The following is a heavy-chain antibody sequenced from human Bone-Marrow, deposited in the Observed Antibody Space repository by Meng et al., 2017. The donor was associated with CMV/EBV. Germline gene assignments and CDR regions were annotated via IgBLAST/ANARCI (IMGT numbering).Heavy chain of an antibody. CDR2: IIPILDMT. J-gene: IGHJ5*02. V-gene: IGHV1-69*10. CDR3: ASNYYGSGSFFS. CDR1: GGTFRNSA. D-gene: IGHD3-10*01. Sequence: SVKVSCKASGGTFRNSAISWVRQAPGQGLEWVGGIIPILDMTDYVENLKGRVTITADKSTSTAYMELSSLRSEDTAVYYCASNYYGSGSFFSWGQGTLVTVSS.